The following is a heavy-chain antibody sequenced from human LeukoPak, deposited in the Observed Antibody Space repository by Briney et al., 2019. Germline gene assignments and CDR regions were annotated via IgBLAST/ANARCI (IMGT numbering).Heavy chain of an antibody. CDR3: ARESGYCSSTSCYGYYYYMDV. J-gene: IGHJ6*03. CDR2: INPNSGGT. Sequence: ASVKVSCKASGYTFTGYYMHWVRQAPGQGLEWMGWINPNSGGTNYAQKFQGRVTMTRDTSISTAYMELSRLRSDDTAVYYCARESGYCSSTSCYGYYYYMDVWGKGTTVTVSS. V-gene: IGHV1-2*02. CDR1: GYTFTGYY. D-gene: IGHD2-2*01.